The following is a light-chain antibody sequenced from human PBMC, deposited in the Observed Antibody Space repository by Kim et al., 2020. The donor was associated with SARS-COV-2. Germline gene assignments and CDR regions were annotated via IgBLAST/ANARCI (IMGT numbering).Light chain of an antibody. CDR3: QQYKNWPPWT. Sequence: PGERATLSCRASQSVASDFAWYQQKSGQPPRLLIYGASIRATGVPARFRGSGSGTEFTLTISNLQSEDFGVYYCQQYKNWPPWTFGQGTKV. CDR1: QSVASD. J-gene: IGKJ1*01. CDR2: GAS. V-gene: IGKV3-15*01.